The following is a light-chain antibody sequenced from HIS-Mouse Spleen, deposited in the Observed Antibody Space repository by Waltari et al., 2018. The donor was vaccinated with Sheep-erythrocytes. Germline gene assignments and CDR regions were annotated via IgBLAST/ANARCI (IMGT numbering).Light chain of an antibody. CDR2: HDS. V-gene: IGLV3-1*01. J-gene: IGLJ2*01. CDR1: KLGDKY. Sequence: SYELTQPPSVSVSPGQTASITCSGDKLGDKYACWYQQKPGQSPVLVIYHDSKRPSGIHGRFSGSNSGNTATLTISGTQAMDEADYYCQAWDSSTVVFGGGTKLTVL. CDR3: QAWDSSTVV.